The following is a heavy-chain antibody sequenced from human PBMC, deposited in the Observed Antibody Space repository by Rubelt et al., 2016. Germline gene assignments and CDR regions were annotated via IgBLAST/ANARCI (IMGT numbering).Heavy chain of an antibody. CDR3: ARGRAVKLADSGGNDY. J-gene: IGHJ4*02. V-gene: IGHV1-18*01. CDR2: ISAYNGNT. Sequence: QVQLVQSGAEVKKPGASVKVSCKASGYTFTSYGISWVRQAPGQGLEWMGWISAYNGNTNYAQKFQGRVTMTRNTSISTAYMELSSLRSEDTAVYYCARGRAVKLADSGGNDYWGQGTLVTVSS. CDR1: GYTFTSYG. D-gene: IGHD4-23*01.